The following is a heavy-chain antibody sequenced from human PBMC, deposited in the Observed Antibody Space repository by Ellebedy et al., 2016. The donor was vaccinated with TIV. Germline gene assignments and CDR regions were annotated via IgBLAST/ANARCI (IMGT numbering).Heavy chain of an antibody. CDR2: IKRETDGATT. CDR1: GFTFSRAW. J-gene: IGHJ4*02. V-gene: IGHV3-15*01. Sequence: GESLKISCAASGFTFSRAWMNSVRQAPGKWLAWIGRIKRETDGATTDYAAPVKGRFTVSRDDSKNTFYLQMNSLRADDTAMYYCAKLGGVRSWYADYWGLGTLVTVSP. CDR3: AKLGGVRSWYADY. D-gene: IGHD6-13*01.